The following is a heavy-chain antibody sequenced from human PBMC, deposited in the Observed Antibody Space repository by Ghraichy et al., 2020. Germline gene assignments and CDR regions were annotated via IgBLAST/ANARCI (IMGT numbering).Heavy chain of an antibody. CDR3: ARLGAYCSGGSCHLTFDY. Sequence: SETLSLTCAVYGGSFSGYYWSWIRQPPGKGLEWIGEINHSGSTNYNPSLKSRVTISVDTSKNQFSLKLSSVTAADTAVYYCARLGAYCSGGSCHLTFDYWGQGTLVTVSS. CDR1: GGSFSGYY. V-gene: IGHV4-34*01. J-gene: IGHJ4*02. CDR2: INHSGST. D-gene: IGHD2-15*01.